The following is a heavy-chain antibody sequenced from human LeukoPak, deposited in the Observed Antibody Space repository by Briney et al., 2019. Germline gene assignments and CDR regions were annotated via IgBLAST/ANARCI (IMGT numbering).Heavy chain of an antibody. V-gene: IGHV1-69*17. CDR2: IIPIFGIA. D-gene: IGHD3-10*01. J-gene: IGHJ6*02. CDR1: GGTFISYA. CDR3: ARTDYYGSGSYDYYGMDV. Sequence: SVKVSCKASGGTFISYAISWVRQAPGQGREWMGGIIPIFGIANYAQKFQGRVTITADKSTSTAYMELSSLRSEDTAVYYCARTDYYGSGSYDYYGMDVWGQGTTVTVSS.